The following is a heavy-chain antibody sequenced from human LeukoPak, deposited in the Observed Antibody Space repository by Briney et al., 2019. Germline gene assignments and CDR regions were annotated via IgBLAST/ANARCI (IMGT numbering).Heavy chain of an antibody. D-gene: IGHD6-13*01. CDR3: ARDPPASSSTHSSSWSFDY. J-gene: IGHJ4*02. CDR2: IYSSGST. Sequence: SETLSLTCTVSGGSISSYYWSWIRQPAGKGLEWIGRIYSSGSTDYNPSLKSRVTMSVDTSKNQFSLKLSSVTAADTALYYCARDPPASSSTHSSSWSFDYWGQGALVAVSS. V-gene: IGHV4-4*07. CDR1: GGSISSYY.